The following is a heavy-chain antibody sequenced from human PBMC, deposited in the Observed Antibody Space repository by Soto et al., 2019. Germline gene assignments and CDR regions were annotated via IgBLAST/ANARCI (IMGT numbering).Heavy chain of an antibody. V-gene: IGHV1-69*13. CDR2: IIPIFGTA. Sequence: GASVKVSCKASGGTFSSYAISWVRQAPGQGLEWMGGIIPIFGTANYAQKFQGRVTITADESTSTAYMELSSLRSEDTAVYYCARPPRRDGYSSYYYYGMDVWGQGTTVTVSS. J-gene: IGHJ6*02. D-gene: IGHD4-4*01. CDR1: GGTFSSYA. CDR3: ARPPRRDGYSSYYYYGMDV.